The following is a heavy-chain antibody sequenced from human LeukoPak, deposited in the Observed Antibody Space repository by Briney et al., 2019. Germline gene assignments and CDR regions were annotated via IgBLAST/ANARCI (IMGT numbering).Heavy chain of an antibody. J-gene: IGHJ4*02. Sequence: GGPLRLSCAASGFTFNTYEMNWVRQAPGKGLEWVSYISSGAGSIYYADSVKGRVTISRDNAENSLYLQMNSLRAEDTAVYYCARDHRSVIDYWGQGTLVTVSS. D-gene: IGHD4-17*01. CDR2: ISSGAGSI. CDR3: ARDHRSVIDY. CDR1: GFTFNTYE. V-gene: IGHV3-48*03.